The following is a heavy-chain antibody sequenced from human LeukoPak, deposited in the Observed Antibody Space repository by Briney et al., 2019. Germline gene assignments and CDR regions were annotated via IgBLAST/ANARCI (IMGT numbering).Heavy chain of an antibody. CDR2: ITSSSSSM. D-gene: IGHD7-27*01. Sequence: GGSLRLSCAASGITFSSYAMNWVRQAPGKGLEWVSSITSSSSSMYSADSVKGRLTISRDNAKNSLYLQMNSLRAEDTAVYYCARDLAWGGYWGQGTLVTVSS. CDR3: ARDLAWGGY. CDR1: GITFSSYA. V-gene: IGHV3-21*01. J-gene: IGHJ4*02.